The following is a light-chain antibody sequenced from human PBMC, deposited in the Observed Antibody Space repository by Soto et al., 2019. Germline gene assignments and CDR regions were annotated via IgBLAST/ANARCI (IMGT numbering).Light chain of an antibody. CDR3: QQSYSSPWT. J-gene: IGKJ1*01. Sequence: DIVMTQSPDSLAVSLGERATINCKSSQSVLYSSNNKNYLAWYQQKPGQPPKLLIYWASTRESGVPDRCSGSGSGTDFTLTISSLQAKDVAVYYCQQSYSSPWTFGQGTKVEIK. CDR2: WAS. CDR1: QSVLYSSNNKNY. V-gene: IGKV4-1*01.